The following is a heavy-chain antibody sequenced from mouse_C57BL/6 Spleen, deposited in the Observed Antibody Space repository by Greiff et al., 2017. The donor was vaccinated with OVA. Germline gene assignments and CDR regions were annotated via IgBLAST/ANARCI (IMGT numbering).Heavy chain of an antibody. J-gene: IGHJ4*01. D-gene: IGHD2-5*01. CDR3: ARPYYSNYEDAMDY. V-gene: IGHV5-12*01. CDR1: GFTFSDYY. CDR2: ISNGGGST. Sequence: EVQLVESGGGLVQPGGSLKLSCAASGFTFSDYYMYWVRQTPEKRLEWVAYISNGGGSTYYPDTVKGRFTISRDNAKNTLYLQMSRLKSEDTAMYYCARPYYSNYEDAMDYWGQGTSVTVSS.